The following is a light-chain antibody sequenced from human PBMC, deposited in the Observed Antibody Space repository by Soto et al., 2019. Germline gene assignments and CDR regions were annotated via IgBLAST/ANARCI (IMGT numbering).Light chain of an antibody. Sequence: DVVMTQSPLSLPVTLGQPASISCRSSQSLVHSNGNTYLNWFQQRPGQSPRRLIYKVSIRDSGVPDRFSGSGSGTDFTLRISRVEAEDVGVYYCMQATNWPPLYTFGQGTKLEIK. V-gene: IGKV2-30*02. J-gene: IGKJ2*01. CDR3: MQATNWPPLYT. CDR1: QSLVHSNGNTY. CDR2: KVS.